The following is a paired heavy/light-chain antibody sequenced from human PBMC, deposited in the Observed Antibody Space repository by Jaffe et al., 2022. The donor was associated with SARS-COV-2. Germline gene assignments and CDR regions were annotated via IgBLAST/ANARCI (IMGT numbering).Heavy chain of an antibody. Sequence: QVQLVESGGGLVKPGGSLRLSCVASGFIFSDYYMNWVRQGPGEGLEWISYMSSSSGIRSYADSVKGRFTISRDNAKNSLYLQMDSLRAEDTAVYYCARGGWYDRHRKGAFEFWGQGAMVTVAS. CDR3: ARGGWYDRHRKGAFEF. CDR1: GFIFSDYY. V-gene: IGHV3-11*01. J-gene: IGHJ3*01. D-gene: IGHD3-22*01. CDR2: MSSSSGIR.
Light chain of an antibody. CDR2: EIN. CDR3: NSYAGSNIWV. V-gene: IGLV2-8*01. CDR1: SSDVGGYNY. Sequence: QSALTQPPSASGSPGQSVTISCTGTSSDVGGYNYVSWYQQHPGKAPKLIIYEINERPSGVPDRFSGSKSGKTASLTVSGLQAEDEADYYCNSYAGSNIWVFGGGTKLTVL. J-gene: IGLJ3*02.